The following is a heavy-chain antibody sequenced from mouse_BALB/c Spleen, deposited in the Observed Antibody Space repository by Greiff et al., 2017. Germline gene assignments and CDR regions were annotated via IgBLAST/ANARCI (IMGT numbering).Heavy chain of an antibody. CDR1: GFSLTAYA. CDR2: IWAGGST. V-gene: IGHV2-9*02. CDR3: ARENYRTFDY. J-gene: IGHJ2*01. Sequence: VQLGESGPGLVGPSQTLSITCTVSGFSLTAYAVHWVRQPPGKGLGWLGVIWAGGSTNYNSALMSRLSISKDNSKSQVFLKMNSLKTDDTAMYYCARENYRTFDYWGQGTTLTVSS. D-gene: IGHD2-14*01.